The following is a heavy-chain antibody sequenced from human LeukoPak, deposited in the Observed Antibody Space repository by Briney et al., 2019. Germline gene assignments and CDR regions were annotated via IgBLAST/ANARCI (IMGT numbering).Heavy chain of an antibody. J-gene: IGHJ4*02. Sequence: GGSLRLSCAASGFTFSSYWMSWVRQAPGEGLEWVANIKQDGSEKYYVDSVKGRFTISRDNSKNSLSLQMNSLRAEDTALYYCAKDGKNYFDYWGQGTLVTVSS. D-gene: IGHD1-26*01. V-gene: IGHV3-7*03. CDR3: AKDGKNYFDY. CDR2: IKQDGSEK. CDR1: GFTFSSYW.